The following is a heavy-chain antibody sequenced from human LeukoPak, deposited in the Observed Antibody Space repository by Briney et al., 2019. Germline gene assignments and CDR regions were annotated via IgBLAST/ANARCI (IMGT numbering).Heavy chain of an antibody. CDR3: ARTTGKYFDY. D-gene: IGHD1-1*01. Sequence: PGGSLRLSCAASGFTFSGYWMHWVRQAPGKGLVWISRISGDGTGTTYADSVRGRFTLSRDNAKNTLSLQLNSLRAEDTAVYYCARTTGKYFDYWGHGALVTVSS. V-gene: IGHV3-74*01. J-gene: IGHJ4*01. CDR2: ISGDGTGT. CDR1: GFTFSGYW.